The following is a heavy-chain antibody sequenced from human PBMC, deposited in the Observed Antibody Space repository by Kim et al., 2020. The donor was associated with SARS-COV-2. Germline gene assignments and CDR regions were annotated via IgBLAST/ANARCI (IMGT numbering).Heavy chain of an antibody. V-gene: IGHV3-20*03. CDR3: TGSADPGIAAAGDY. J-gene: IGHJ4*02. D-gene: IGHD6-13*01. Sequence: YGEFWKGRLTISRDNAKNSMYLRMNSLRAEDTAFYYCTGSADPGIAAAGDYWGQGTLVTVSA.